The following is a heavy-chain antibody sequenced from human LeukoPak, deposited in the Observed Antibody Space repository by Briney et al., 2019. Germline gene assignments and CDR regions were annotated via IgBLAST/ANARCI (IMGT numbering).Heavy chain of an antibody. Sequence: PGGSLRLSCAASGFLFSTYWMHWVRQAPGKGLVWVSRIRSDGNSTTYADSVKGRFTISRDNAKNTLYLHMNSLRAEDTAVYYCAKGAAHISGNLDYWGQGTLVTVS. CDR3: AKGAAHISGNLDY. D-gene: IGHD6-19*01. J-gene: IGHJ4*02. V-gene: IGHV3-74*03. CDR1: GFLFSTYW. CDR2: IRSDGNST.